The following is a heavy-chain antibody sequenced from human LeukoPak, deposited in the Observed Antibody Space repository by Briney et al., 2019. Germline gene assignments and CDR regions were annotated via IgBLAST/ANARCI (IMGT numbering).Heavy chain of an antibody. CDR3: ATAGSGYCSSTSCYEGAFDY. V-gene: IGHV3-23*01. D-gene: IGHD2-2*01. J-gene: IGHJ4*02. Sequence: GGSLRLSCAASGFTFNNYDMHWVRQAPGKGLEWVSAISGSGGSTYYADSVKGRFTISRDNSKNTLYLRMNSLRAEDTAVYYCATAGSGYCSSTSCYEGAFDYWGQGTLVTVSS. CDR2: ISGSGGST. CDR1: GFTFNNYD.